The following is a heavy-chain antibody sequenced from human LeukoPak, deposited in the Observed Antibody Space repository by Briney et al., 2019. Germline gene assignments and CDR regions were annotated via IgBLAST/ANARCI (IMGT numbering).Heavy chain of an antibody. CDR1: GFTFSNYG. V-gene: IGHV3-23*01. D-gene: IGHD3-22*01. CDR3: ARGYYDSSGSATDY. J-gene: IGHJ4*02. CDR2: ITGSADIT. Sequence: GGSLRLSCAASGFTFSNYGMNWVRQAPGKGLEWVSGITGSADITYYADSVKGRFTISRDNSKNTLYLQMNSLRAEDTAVYYCARGYYDSSGSATDYWGQGTLVTVSS.